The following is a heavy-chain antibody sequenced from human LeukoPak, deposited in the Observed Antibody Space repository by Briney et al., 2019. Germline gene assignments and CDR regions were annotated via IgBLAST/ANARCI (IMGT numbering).Heavy chain of an antibody. CDR1: GGSISSYY. CDR2: IYTSGST. Sequence: PSETLSLTCTVSGGSISSYYWSWIRQPAGKGLEWIGRIYTSGSTNYNPSLKSRVTISVDTSKNQLSLKMSSVTAADTAVYYCTITTGTTLGLMDYWGQGTLVTVSS. CDR3: TITTGTTLGLMDY. V-gene: IGHV4-4*07. J-gene: IGHJ4*02. D-gene: IGHD1-1*01.